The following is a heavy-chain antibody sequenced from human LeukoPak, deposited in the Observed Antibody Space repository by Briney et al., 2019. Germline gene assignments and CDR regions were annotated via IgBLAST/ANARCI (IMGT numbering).Heavy chain of an antibody. D-gene: IGHD5/OR15-5a*01. CDR1: GFTFSSYA. V-gene: IGHV3-30-3*01. Sequence: GGSLRLSCAASGFTFSSYAMHWVRQAPGKGLEWVAVISYDGSNKYYADSVKGRFTISRDNSKNTLYLQMNSLRAEDTAVYYCAREPTGLDSVHFDPWGQGTLVTVSS. CDR2: ISYDGSNK. CDR3: AREPTGLDSVHFDP. J-gene: IGHJ5*02.